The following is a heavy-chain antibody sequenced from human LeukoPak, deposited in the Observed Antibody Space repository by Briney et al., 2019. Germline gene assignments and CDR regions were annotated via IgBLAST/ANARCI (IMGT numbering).Heavy chain of an antibody. CDR2: MNPNSGNT. D-gene: IGHD3-3*01. CDR3: ARGLPYDFWSGYYYYGSGSYDFCLDY. V-gene: IGHV1-8*01. Sequence: ASVKVSCKASGYTFISYDINWVRQATGQGLEWMGWMNPNSGNTGYAQKFQGRVTMTRNTSISTAYMELSSLRSEDTAVYYCARGLPYDFWSGYYYYGSGSYDFCLDYWGQGTLVTVSS. J-gene: IGHJ4*02. CDR1: GYTFISYD.